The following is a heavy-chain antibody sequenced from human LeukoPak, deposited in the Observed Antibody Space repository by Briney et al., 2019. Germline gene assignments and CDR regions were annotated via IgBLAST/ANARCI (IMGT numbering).Heavy chain of an antibody. Sequence: PSETLSLTCTVSGGSIGTYYWSWIRQPPGKGLEWIGYIYHSGSTDCNPSLKSRVTMSVDTSKNQFSLRLSSVTAADTAVYYCARNLYDSSGSMGIYTFDYWGRGTLVIVSS. V-gene: IGHV4-59*01. D-gene: IGHD3-22*01. CDR2: IYHSGST. CDR3: ARNLYDSSGSMGIYTFDY. J-gene: IGHJ4*02. CDR1: GGSIGTYY.